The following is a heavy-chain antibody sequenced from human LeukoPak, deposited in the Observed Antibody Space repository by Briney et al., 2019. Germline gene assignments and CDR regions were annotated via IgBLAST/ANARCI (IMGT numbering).Heavy chain of an antibody. CDR1: GFTFSSYS. J-gene: IGHJ4*02. Sequence: GGSLRLSCAASGFTFSSYSMNWVRQAPGKGLEWVAFIQYDGSKKYYADSVKGRFTISRDNSKNTLYLEMNSLRAEDTAVYYCAKDIGSYYDYWGQGILVTVSS. D-gene: IGHD3-10*01. V-gene: IGHV3-30*02. CDR3: AKDIGSYYDY. CDR2: IQYDGSKK.